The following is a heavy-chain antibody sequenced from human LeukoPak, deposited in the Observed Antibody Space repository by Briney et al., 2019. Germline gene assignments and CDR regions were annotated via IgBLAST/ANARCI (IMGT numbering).Heavy chain of an antibody. V-gene: IGHV1-46*02. CDR1: GYTFNSYY. D-gene: IGHD6-19*01. Sequence: ASVKVSCKASGYTFNSYYLHWLRQAPGQGLECMGVINPSAGSATYAQKFQGRVTMTSDTSTSTVYMELSSLSSEDTAVYYCARAEYTNGWYDYWGQGTLVTVSS. J-gene: IGHJ4*02. CDR2: INPSAGSA. CDR3: ARAEYTNGWYDY.